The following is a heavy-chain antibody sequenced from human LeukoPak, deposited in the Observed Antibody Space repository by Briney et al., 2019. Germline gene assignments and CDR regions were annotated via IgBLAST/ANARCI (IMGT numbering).Heavy chain of an antibody. Sequence: GGSLRLSCAASGFTFSSYWMNWARQAPGKGREWVASINHKGNVNYYVDSVKGRFTISRDNAKNSLYLPMSTLRADDTAVYFCARGGGLDVWGQGATVTVSS. V-gene: IGHV3-7*03. CDR2: INHKGNVN. CDR1: GFTFSSYW. CDR3: ARGGGLDV. J-gene: IGHJ6*02. D-gene: IGHD3-16*01.